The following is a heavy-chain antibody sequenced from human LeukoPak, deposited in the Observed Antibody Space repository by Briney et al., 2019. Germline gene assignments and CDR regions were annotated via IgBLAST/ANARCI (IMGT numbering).Heavy chain of an antibody. CDR2: VYYSGAT. CDR1: GGSISSSTYS. J-gene: IGHJ4*02. V-gene: IGHV4-31*03. D-gene: IGHD3-3*01. Sequence: NTSETLSLTCTVSGGSISSSTYSWNWIRQHPGKGLEWIGYVYYSGATYYNPSFKSRITVSVDTSKNQFSLKLSSVSAADTAVYCCASTTIFGLYFDYWGQGTLVTVSS. CDR3: ASTTIFGLYFDY.